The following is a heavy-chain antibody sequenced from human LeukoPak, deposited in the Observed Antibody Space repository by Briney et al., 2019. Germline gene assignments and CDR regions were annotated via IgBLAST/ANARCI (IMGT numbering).Heavy chain of an antibody. D-gene: IGHD6-13*01. J-gene: IGHJ4*02. CDR2: IYKTGRT. CDR1: GGTITNYY. CDR3: ARQGKLAIDY. Sequence: PSETLSLTCSVSGGTITNYYWSWIRQSPGKGLEWIGFIYKTGRTNYNPSLLSRVTISIDTSKNQFSLKLSSVTAADTAVYYCARQGKLAIDYWGQGTLVTVSS. V-gene: IGHV4-59*08.